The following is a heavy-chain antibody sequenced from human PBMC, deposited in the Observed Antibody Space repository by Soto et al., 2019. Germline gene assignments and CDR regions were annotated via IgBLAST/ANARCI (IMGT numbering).Heavy chain of an antibody. V-gene: IGHV4-59*01. CDR1: GGYITSYH. Sequence: SAPQCLTWSVAGGYITSYHGSWIRKFPWKGLEWIPYTSNTGNTNYNPSLQSRVPISIDTSKNHLSLKMPSMTAADTAFYYCARAMQAGFTHSFDPWGQGPLVT. D-gene: IGHD6-19*01. CDR2: TSNTGNT. CDR3: ARAMQAGFTHSFDP. J-gene: IGHJ5*02.